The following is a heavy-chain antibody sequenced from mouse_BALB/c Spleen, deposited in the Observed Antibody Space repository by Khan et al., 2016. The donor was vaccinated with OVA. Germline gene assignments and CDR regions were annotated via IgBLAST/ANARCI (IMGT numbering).Heavy chain of an antibody. D-gene: IGHD2-3*01. Sequence: EVQLQESGPGLAKPSQSLSLTCSVTGYSITSGYYWNWIRQFPGNKLEWMGYISYDGSNNYNPSLKNRISITRYTSKNQFFLKLNSVNTENTATSYCARGWLVKFDYWGQGSTLTVSS. V-gene: IGHV3-6*02. CDR2: ISYDGSN. CDR1: GYSITSGYY. CDR3: ARGWLVKFDY. J-gene: IGHJ2*01.